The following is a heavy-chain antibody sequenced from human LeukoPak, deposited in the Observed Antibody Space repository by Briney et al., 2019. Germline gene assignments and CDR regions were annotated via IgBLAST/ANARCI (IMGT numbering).Heavy chain of an antibody. Sequence: GESLKISCKGYGYSFNNYWIGWVRQMPGKGLEWMGIIYPSDSDTRYSPSFQGQVTVSADTSINTAYVQWSSLKASDTAMYYCAGGANHDFWTGYFNYWGQGTLVTVSS. CDR1: GYSFNNYW. CDR2: IYPSDSDT. J-gene: IGHJ4*02. V-gene: IGHV5-51*01. CDR3: AGGANHDFWTGYFNY. D-gene: IGHD3/OR15-3a*01.